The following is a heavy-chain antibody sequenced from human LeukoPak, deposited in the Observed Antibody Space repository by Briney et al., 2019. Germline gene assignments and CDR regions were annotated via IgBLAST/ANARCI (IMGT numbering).Heavy chain of an antibody. J-gene: IGHJ4*02. V-gene: IGHV3-23*01. CDR1: GFRFSSYA. CDR2: TSGDGTRT. Sequence: GGSLRLSCAASGFRFSSYAMTWARQAPVKGLEWVSATSGDGTRTYYAGSVKGRFTISRDNSKNTLYLEMSSLRVEDTAIYYCAKWPEGAMDYFDYWGQGTLVTVSS. D-gene: IGHD3-16*01. CDR3: AKWPEGAMDYFDY.